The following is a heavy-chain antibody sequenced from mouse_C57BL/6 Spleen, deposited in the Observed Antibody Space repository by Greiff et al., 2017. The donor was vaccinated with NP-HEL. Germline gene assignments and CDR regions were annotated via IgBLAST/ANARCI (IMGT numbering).Heavy chain of an antibody. CDR2: ISSGGDYI. CDR1: GFTFSSYA. Sequence: EVKLVESGEGLVKPGGSLKLSCAASGFTFSSYAMSWVRQTPEKRLEWVAYISSGGDYIYYADTVKGRFTISRDNARNTLYLQMSSLKSEDTAMYYCTRDYYGSSLFAYWGQGTLVTVSA. D-gene: IGHD1-1*01. CDR3: TRDYYGSSLFAY. V-gene: IGHV5-9-1*02. J-gene: IGHJ3*01.